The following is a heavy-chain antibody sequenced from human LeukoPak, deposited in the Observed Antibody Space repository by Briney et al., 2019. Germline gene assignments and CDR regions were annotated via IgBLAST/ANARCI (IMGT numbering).Heavy chain of an antibody. CDR3: ARALYCSSTSCYPTIDY. Sequence: PSETLSLTCAVYGGSFSGYYWSWIRQPPGKGLEWIGEINHSGSTNYNPSLKSRVTISVGTSKNQFSLKLSSVTAADTAVYYCARALYCSSTSCYPTIDYWGQGTLVTVSS. CDR2: INHSGST. D-gene: IGHD2-2*01. V-gene: IGHV4-34*01. CDR1: GGSFSGYY. J-gene: IGHJ4*02.